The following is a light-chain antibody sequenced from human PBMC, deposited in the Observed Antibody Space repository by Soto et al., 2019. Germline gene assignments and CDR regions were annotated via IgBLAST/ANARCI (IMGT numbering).Light chain of an antibody. V-gene: IGLV1-44*01. CDR1: SSNIGSNT. CDR3: AACDDSLNGYV. J-gene: IGLJ1*01. CDR2: SNH. Sequence: QSVLTQPPSASGTPGQRVTICCSGSSSNIGSNTVNWYQQLPGTAPKLLIYSNHHRPSGVPDRFSGSKSGTSASLAISGLQSEDEADYYCAACDDSLNGYVFGTGTKLTVL.